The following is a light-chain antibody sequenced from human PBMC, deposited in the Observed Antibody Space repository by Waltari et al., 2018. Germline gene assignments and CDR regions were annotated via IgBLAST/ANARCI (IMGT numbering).Light chain of an antibody. J-gene: IGLJ3*02. CDR1: LSNIESNT. V-gene: IGLV1-44*01. CDR2: GDK. Sequence: QSVLTQPPSASGTPGQRVTISCSGSLSNIESNTINWYRQLPGTAPKLLIHGDKQLPSGVPDRFSGSNYGTAAPLAISGLQSAEEADYYCAGWDYSLNGLVFGGWTKLPVL. CDR3: AGWDYSLNGLV.